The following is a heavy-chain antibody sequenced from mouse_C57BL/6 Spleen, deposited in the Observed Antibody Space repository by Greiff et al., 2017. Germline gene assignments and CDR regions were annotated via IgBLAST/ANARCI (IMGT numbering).Heavy chain of an antibody. CDR3: APTAHATPFAY. Sequence: VQLQQSGPELVKPGASVKISCKASGYSFTGYYMHWVKQSHGNILDWIGYIYPYNGVYSYNKKFKGKATLTVDKYSSTAYLDLRRLPSEDSAVYYCAPTAHATPFAYWGQGTLVTVAA. V-gene: IGHV1-31*01. D-gene: IGHD3-2*02. CDR2: IYPYNGVY. J-gene: IGHJ3*01. CDR1: GYSFTGYY.